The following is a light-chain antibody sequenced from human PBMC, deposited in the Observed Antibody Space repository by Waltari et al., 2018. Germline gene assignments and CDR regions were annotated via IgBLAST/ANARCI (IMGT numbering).Light chain of an antibody. CDR2: DTS. CDR3: QQGSILPLT. V-gene: IGKV3-11*01. J-gene: IGKJ4*01. Sequence: EVVLTQSPVTLSLAAGERATLSCRASESVSNYLAWYLQKPGQSPRLLIFDTSKRATGIPARFSGSGYGTDFTLTINNLEAEDFALYYCQQGSILPLTFGGGTKVEI. CDR1: ESVSNY.